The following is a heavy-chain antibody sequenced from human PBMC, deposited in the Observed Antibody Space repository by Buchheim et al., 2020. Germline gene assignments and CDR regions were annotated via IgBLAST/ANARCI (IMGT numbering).Heavy chain of an antibody. D-gene: IGHD3-3*01. CDR3: ARKYYDFWSGYYGSYFDY. CDR1: GFTFSSYW. Sequence: EVQLVESGGGLVQPGGSLRLSCAASGFTFSSYWMSWVRQAPGKGLEWVANIKQDGSEKYYVDSVKSRFTISRDNAKNSLYLQMNSLRAEDTAVYYCARKYYDFWSGYYGSYFDYWGQGTL. CDR2: IKQDGSEK. V-gene: IGHV3-7*03. J-gene: IGHJ4*02.